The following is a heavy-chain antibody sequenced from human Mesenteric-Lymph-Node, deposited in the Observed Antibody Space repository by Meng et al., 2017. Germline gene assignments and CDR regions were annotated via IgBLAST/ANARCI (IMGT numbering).Heavy chain of an antibody. CDR2: INHSGST. D-gene: IGHD4-17*01. Sequence: VQLQWSGLGLVKPSGTLSLTCDVSGGSIRNDQWWSWVRQAPGKGLEWIGEINHSGSTNYNPSLKSRVTISVDTSKNQFSLKLSSVTAADTAVYYCARRYGASAYNWFDPWGQGTLVTVSS. J-gene: IGHJ5*02. V-gene: IGHV4-4*02. CDR3: ARRYGASAYNWFDP. CDR1: GGSIRNDQW.